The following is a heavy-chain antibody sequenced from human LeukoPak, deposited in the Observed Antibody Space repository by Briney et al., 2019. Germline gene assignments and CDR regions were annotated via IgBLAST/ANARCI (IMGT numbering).Heavy chain of an antibody. V-gene: IGHV3-74*01. CDR2: INSDGSST. J-gene: IGHJ6*03. CDR3: ARVLPDSSGYYKSYYYYMDV. D-gene: IGHD3-22*01. CDR1: GFTFSNYW. Sequence: GGSLRLSCAASGFTFSNYWMHWVRQAPGKGLVWVSRINSDGSSTSYADSVKGRFTISRDNAKNTLYLQMNGLRAEDTAVYYCARVLPDSSGYYKSYYYYMDVWGKGTTVTVSS.